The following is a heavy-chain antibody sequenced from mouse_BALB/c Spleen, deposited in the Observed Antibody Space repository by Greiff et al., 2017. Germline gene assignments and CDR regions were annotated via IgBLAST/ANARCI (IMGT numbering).Heavy chain of an antibody. V-gene: IGHV1-54*03. D-gene: IGHD1-1*02. J-gene: IGHJ4*01. CDR2: INPGSGGT. Sequence: QVQLQQSGAELVRPGTSVKVSCKASGYAFTNYLIEWVKQRPGQGLEWIGVINPGSGGTNYNEKFKGKATLTADKSSSTAYMQLSSLTSDDSAVYFCARSLDYGPYAMDYWGQGTSVTVSS. CDR1: GYAFTNYL. CDR3: ARSLDYGPYAMDY.